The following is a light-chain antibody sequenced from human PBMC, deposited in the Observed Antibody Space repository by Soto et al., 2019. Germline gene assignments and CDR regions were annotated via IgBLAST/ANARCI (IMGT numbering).Light chain of an antibody. J-gene: IGKJ2*01. Sequence: EIVMTQSPATLSVSPGERATLSCRASQSVSSNLAWYQQKPGQAPRLLIYGASTRATDIPVRFIGSGSGTEFTLTISSLQSEDVAVYYCQQYNNWPPYTFGQGTKLEIK. CDR1: QSVSSN. CDR3: QQYNNWPPYT. V-gene: IGKV3-15*01. CDR2: GAS.